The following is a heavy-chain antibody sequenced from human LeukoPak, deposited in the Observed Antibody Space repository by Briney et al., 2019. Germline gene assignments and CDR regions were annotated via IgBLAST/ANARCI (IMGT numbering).Heavy chain of an antibody. CDR1: GYTFNGYY. J-gene: IGHJ3*02. CDR3: ARVGYSYALDAFDI. Sequence: GASVKVSCKASGYTFNGYYIHWVRQAPGQGLEWMGWINPNSGGTNYAQKFQGRVTTTRDTSISTAYMELSRLRSEDTAVYYCARVGYSYALDAFDIWGQGTMVTVSS. V-gene: IGHV1-2*02. D-gene: IGHD5-18*01. CDR2: INPNSGGT.